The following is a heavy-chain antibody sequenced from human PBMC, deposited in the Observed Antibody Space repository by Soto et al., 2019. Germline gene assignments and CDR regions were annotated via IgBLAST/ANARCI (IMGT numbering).Heavy chain of an antibody. V-gene: IGHV3-23*01. CDR1: GFTFNNFA. J-gene: IGHJ4*02. CDR3: ATVSPLRFFVR. D-gene: IGHD3-3*01. Sequence: GSLRLSCAASGFTFNNFAMSWVRQAPGKGLEWVATISGSGAVTHYADSVKGRFSISRDSSNSTLSLHTSGLRAEDTAIYYCATVSPLRFFVRWGQGTLVTVS. CDR2: ISGSGAVT.